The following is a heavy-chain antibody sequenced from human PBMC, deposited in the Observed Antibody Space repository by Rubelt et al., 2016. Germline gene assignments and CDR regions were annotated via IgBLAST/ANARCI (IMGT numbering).Heavy chain of an antibody. CDR2: ISGNGGTT. CDR1: GFTVSSNY. V-gene: IGHV3-23*01. D-gene: IGHD3-10*01. Sequence: GFTVSSNYMSWVRQAPGKGLEWVSAISGNGGTTFYADSVKGRFTISRDNSKNTLYLQMNSLRAEDTAVYYCAKIWVVYASGTYWGQGALVTVSS. CDR3: AKIWVVYASGTY. J-gene: IGHJ4*02.